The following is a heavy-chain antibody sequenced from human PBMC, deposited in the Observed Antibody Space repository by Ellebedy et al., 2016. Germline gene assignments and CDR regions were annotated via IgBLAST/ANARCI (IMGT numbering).Heavy chain of an antibody. Sequence: GSLRLSCTVSGGSIISYFWSWIRQPPGKGLEWIGYIHYSGTTNYNPSLESRVTISVDTSQNQFSLKLTSVTAADTAVYYCAREGDYGVYFDDWGQGTLVTVSS. CDR1: GGSIISYF. J-gene: IGHJ4*02. CDR2: IHYSGTT. D-gene: IGHD4-17*01. CDR3: AREGDYGVYFDD. V-gene: IGHV4-59*12.